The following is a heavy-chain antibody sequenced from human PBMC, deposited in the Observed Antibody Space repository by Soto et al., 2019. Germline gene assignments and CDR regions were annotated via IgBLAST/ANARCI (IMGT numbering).Heavy chain of an antibody. CDR1: GFTFSSYG. CDR3: ARVGRYCSGGSCYPSGYFDY. J-gene: IGHJ4*02. Sequence: QVQLVESGGGVVQPGRSLRLSCAASGFTFSSYGMHWVRQAPGKGLEWVAVIWYDGSNKYYADSVKGRFTISRDNSKNTLYLQMNSLRAGDTAVYYCARVGRYCSGGSCYPSGYFDYWGQGTLVTVSS. D-gene: IGHD2-15*01. V-gene: IGHV3-33*01. CDR2: IWYDGSNK.